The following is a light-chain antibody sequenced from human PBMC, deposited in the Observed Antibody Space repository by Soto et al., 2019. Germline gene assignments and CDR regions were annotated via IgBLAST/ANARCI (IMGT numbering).Light chain of an antibody. CDR1: QSISPW. V-gene: IGKV1-5*03. CDR2: KAS. CDR3: QQYKTYFRT. Sequence: DIQMTQSPSILSASVGDRVTITCRASQSISPWLAWYQQKPGKAPKVLIYKASSLESGVPSRFSGSGSGTEFPLTITSLQPDDFETYYCQQYKTYFRTFSQGTKVEIK. J-gene: IGKJ1*01.